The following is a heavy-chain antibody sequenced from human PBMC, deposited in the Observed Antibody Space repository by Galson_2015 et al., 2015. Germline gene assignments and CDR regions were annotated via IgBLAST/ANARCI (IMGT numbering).Heavy chain of an antibody. CDR2: ISWDGGST. Sequence: SLRLSCAASGFTFDDYTMHWVRQAPGKGLEWVSLISWDGGSTYYADSVKGRFTISRDNSKNSLYLQMNSLRTEDTALYYCAKDLPRGYSGYDWWGFDYWGQGTLVTVSS. J-gene: IGHJ4*02. V-gene: IGHV3-43*01. D-gene: IGHD5-12*01. CDR3: AKDLPRGYSGYDWWGFDY. CDR1: GFTFDDYT.